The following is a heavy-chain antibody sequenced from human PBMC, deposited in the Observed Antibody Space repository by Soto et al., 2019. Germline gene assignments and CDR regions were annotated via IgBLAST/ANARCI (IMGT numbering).Heavy chain of an antibody. CDR2: IYHSGST. CDR3: ASEDDCTNGVCYSD. CDR1: GDSISSSNW. D-gene: IGHD2-8*01. J-gene: IGHJ4*02. Sequence: SLTCAVSGDSISSSNWWSWVRQPPGKGLEWIGEIYHSGSTNYNPSLKSRVTISVDKSKNQFSLKLSSVTAADTAVYYCASEDDCTNGVCYSDWGQGTLVTVSS. V-gene: IGHV4-4*02.